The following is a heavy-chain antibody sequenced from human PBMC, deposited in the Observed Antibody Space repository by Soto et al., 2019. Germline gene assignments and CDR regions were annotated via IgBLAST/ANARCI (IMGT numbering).Heavy chain of an antibody. CDR2: IIPIFGTA. D-gene: IGHD4-17*01. J-gene: IGHJ1*01. CDR3: ARDLGPDYGEVEYXQH. CDR1: GGTFSSYA. Sequence: SVKVSCKASGGTFSSYAISWVRQAPGQGLEWMGGIIPIFGTANYAQKFQGRVTITADESTSTAYMELSSLRSEDTAVYYCARDLGPDYGEVEYXQHWGQGTLVTVSS. V-gene: IGHV1-69*13.